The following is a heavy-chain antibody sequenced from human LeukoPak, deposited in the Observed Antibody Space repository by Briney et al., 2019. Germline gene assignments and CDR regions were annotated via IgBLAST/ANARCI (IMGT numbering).Heavy chain of an antibody. J-gene: IGHJ6*03. Sequence: GGSLRLSCAASGFTFSSYWMHWVRQAPGKGLEWVSGISGSGGSTYYADSVKGRFTISRDNSKNTLYLQMNSLRAEDTAVYYCAKARPDDYGYYYYYYMDVWGKGTTVTVSS. V-gene: IGHV3-23*01. CDR3: AKARPDDYGYYYYYYMDV. CDR1: GFTFSSYW. D-gene: IGHD4-17*01. CDR2: ISGSGGST.